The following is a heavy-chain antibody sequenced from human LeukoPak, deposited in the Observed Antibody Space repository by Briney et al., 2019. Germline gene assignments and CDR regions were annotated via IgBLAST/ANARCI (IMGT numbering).Heavy chain of an antibody. V-gene: IGHV1-69*13. Sequence: SVKVSCKASGGTFSSYAISWVRQGPGQGLEWMGGIIPIFGTANYAQKFQGRVTITADESTSTAYMELSSLRSEDTAVYYCARAGVGYDSSGYYYTPIDYWGQGTLVTVSS. CDR2: IIPIFGTA. D-gene: IGHD3-22*01. J-gene: IGHJ4*02. CDR1: GGTFSSYA. CDR3: ARAGVGYDSSGYYYTPIDY.